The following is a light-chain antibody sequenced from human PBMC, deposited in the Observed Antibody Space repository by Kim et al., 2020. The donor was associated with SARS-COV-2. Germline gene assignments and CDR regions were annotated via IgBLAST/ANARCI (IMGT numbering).Light chain of an antibody. CDR1: QSIFTW. V-gene: IGKV1-5*03. Sequence: IQMTQSPSTLSASVGDRVTITCRASQSIFTWLAWYQQKPGKAPNLLISDASSLESGVPSRFSGSGSGTEFTLTISSMQPDDFATYYCQQRNSRLGTFDQGTKVEI. CDR2: DAS. CDR3: QQRNSRLGT. J-gene: IGKJ1*01.